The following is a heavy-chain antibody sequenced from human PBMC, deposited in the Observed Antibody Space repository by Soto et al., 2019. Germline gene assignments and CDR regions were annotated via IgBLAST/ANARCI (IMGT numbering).Heavy chain of an antibody. CDR2: INPILSMS. J-gene: IGHJ4*02. V-gene: IGHV1-69*02. D-gene: IGHD3-10*01. CDR1: GDTFTFYS. Sequence: QVQLVQSGAEVKRPGSSVKVSCKASGDTFTFYSINWVRQAPGLGLEWMGRINPILSMSNYAQRFQGRVTMPADKSTSTAYMDLRSLRSEDTAIYYCASSYGSGYRAFDYWGQGALVTVSS. CDR3: ASSYGSGYRAFDY.